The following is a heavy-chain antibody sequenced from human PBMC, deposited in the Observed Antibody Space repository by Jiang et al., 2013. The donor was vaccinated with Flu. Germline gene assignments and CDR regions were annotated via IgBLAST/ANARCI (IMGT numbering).Heavy chain of an antibody. V-gene: IGHV1-3*01. CDR2: INAGNGNT. J-gene: IGHJ6*02. CDR3: ARDLPRPLDYYYGMDV. D-gene: IGHD6-6*01. CDR1: GYTFTSNA. Sequence: CKASGYTFTSNAIHWVRQAPGQRLEWMGWINAGNGNTKYSQKFQGRVTIARDTSASTVYMELSSLRSEDTAVYYCARDLPRPLDYYYGMDVWGQGTTVTVSS.